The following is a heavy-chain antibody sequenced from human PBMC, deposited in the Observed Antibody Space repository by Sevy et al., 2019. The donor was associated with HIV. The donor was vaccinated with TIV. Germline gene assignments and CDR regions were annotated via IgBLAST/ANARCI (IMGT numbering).Heavy chain of an antibody. Sequence: ASVKVSCKASGYLFTTKAMNWVRQAPGQGLEWMGWINTNTGTATYAQDFTGRFVFSLDTSVNTAYLQISSLEAEDTATYYGARNLRDMTAVGPGGDYWGQGTLVTVSS. CDR1: GYLFTTKA. CDR3: ARNLRDMTAVGPGGDY. CDR2: INTNTGTA. V-gene: IGHV7-4-1*02. D-gene: IGHD4-17*01. J-gene: IGHJ4*02.